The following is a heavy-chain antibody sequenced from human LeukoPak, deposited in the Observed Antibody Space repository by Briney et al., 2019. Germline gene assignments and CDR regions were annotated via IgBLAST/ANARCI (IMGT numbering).Heavy chain of an antibody. J-gene: IGHJ5*02. Sequence: GASVEVSCKASGGTFSSYTISWVRQAPGQGLEWMGRIIPILGTANYAQKFQGRVTITADKSTSTAYMELSSLRSEDTAVYYCARDKGTYGSGASWGQGTLVTVSS. V-gene: IGHV1-69*08. CDR1: GGTFSSYT. D-gene: IGHD3-10*01. CDR2: IIPILGTA. CDR3: ARDKGTYGSGAS.